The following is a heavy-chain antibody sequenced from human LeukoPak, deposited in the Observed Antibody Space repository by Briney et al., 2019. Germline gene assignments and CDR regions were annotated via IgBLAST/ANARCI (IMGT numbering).Heavy chain of an antibody. D-gene: IGHD2-2*02. J-gene: IGHJ5*02. V-gene: IGHV4-59*08. CDR2: IYYSGST. CDR3: ARGYCSSTSCYKWFDP. Sequence: SETLSLTCSVSGGSISFYYWTWIRQPPGKGLEWIGHIYYSGSTSYNPSLKSRVTISVDTSKNHFSLKLSSVTAADTAVYYCARGYCSSTSCYKWFDPWGQGTLVTVSS. CDR1: GGSISFYY.